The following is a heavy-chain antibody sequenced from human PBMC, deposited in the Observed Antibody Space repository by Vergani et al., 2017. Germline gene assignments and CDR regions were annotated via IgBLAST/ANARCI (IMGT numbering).Heavy chain of an antibody. CDR1: GSSISSYY. Sequence: QVQLQESGPGLVKPSETLSLTCTVSGSSISSYYWSWIRQPPGKGLEWIGYIYYSGSTNYNPSLKSRVTMSVDTSKNQFSLKLSSVTAADTAVYYCARVPGYCSSTSCPVDYWGQGTLVTVSS. V-gene: IGHV4-59*01. CDR2: IYYSGST. D-gene: IGHD2-2*03. CDR3: ARVPGYCSSTSCPVDY. J-gene: IGHJ4*02.